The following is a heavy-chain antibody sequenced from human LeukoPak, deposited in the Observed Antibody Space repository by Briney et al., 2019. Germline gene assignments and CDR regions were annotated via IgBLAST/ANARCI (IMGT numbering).Heavy chain of an antibody. CDR3: AREYGDFDY. Sequence: SETLSLTCTASGGSISSGGYYWSWIRQPAGKGLEWIGRIDASGRTNYNPSLKSRVTMSVDTSKKQFSLKVNSVTAADTAVYYCAREYGDFDYWGQGTLVTVSS. V-gene: IGHV4-61*02. J-gene: IGHJ4*02. CDR2: IDASGRT. D-gene: IGHD4-17*01. CDR1: GGSISSGGYY.